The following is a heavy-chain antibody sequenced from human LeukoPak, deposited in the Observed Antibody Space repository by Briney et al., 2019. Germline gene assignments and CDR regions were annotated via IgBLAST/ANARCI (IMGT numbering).Heavy chain of an antibody. D-gene: IGHD2-8*01. CDR3: AREAGDSLMGYWYFDL. Sequence: GGSLRLSCAASGFIVSSTYMSWVRQAPGKGLEWVSVIYSGDTTYYADSVKGRFTFSRHNSRNTLHLQMNSLRPEDTAVYYCAREAGDSLMGYWYFDLWGRGTLATVSS. CDR1: GFIVSSTY. V-gene: IGHV3-53*04. J-gene: IGHJ2*01. CDR2: IYSGDTT.